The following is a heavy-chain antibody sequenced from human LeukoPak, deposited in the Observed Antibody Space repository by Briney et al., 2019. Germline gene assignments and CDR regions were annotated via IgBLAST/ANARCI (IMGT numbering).Heavy chain of an antibody. CDR2: IRYDGSNK. CDR3: ANPQGYASAAGDY. J-gene: IGHJ4*02. V-gene: IGHV3-30*02. D-gene: IGHD6-13*01. Sequence: AFIRYDGSNKYYADSVKGRFTISRDNSKNTLYLQMNSLRAEDTAVYYCANPQGYASAAGDYWGQGTLVTVSS.